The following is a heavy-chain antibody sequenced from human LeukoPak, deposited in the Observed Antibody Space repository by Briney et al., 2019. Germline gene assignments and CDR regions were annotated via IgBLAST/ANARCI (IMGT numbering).Heavy chain of an antibody. CDR2: IADNRSDI. J-gene: IGHJ4*02. V-gene: IGHV3-23*01. D-gene: IGHD6-19*01. CDR3: AKGDSGHYPIDC. CDR1: GFSFKHYA. Sequence: GGPLRLSCAASGFSFKHYAVRWLRQAPGMGVEWVSTIADNRSDIHYADSVQRRYIISRDNSKNNLHIQVNSLRVEVTAIYYCAKGDSGHYPIDCRGQGALVTVSS.